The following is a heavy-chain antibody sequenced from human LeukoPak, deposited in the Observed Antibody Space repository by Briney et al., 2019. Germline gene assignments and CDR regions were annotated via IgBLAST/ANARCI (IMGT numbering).Heavy chain of an antibody. Sequence: SETLSLTCTVSGGSISSSSYYWGWIRRPPGKGLEWIGSIYYSGSTYYNPPLKSRVTISVDTSKNQFSLKLSSVTAADTAVYYCARRVLDLLDYWGQGTLVTVSS. CDR2: IYYSGST. V-gene: IGHV4-39*01. CDR1: GGSISSSSYY. CDR3: ARRVLDLLDY. D-gene: IGHD3-3*02. J-gene: IGHJ4*02.